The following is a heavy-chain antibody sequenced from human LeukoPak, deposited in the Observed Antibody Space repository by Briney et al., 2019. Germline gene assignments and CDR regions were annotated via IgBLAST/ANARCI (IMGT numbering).Heavy chain of an antibody. CDR3: ARDDYYDSSGYYDY. D-gene: IGHD3-22*01. CDR2: IWYDGSNK. Sequence: GGSLRLSCAASGFIFSSYGMHWVRQAPGKGLEWMAVIWYDGSNKYYADSVKGRFTISRDNSKNTLYLQMNSLRAEDTAVYYCARDDYYDSSGYYDYWGQGTLVTVSS. J-gene: IGHJ4*02. CDR1: GFIFSSYG. V-gene: IGHV3-33*01.